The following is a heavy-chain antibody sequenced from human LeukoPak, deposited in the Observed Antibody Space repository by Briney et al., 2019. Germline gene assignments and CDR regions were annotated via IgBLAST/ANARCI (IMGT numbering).Heavy chain of an antibody. CDR1: GFTFSSYA. V-gene: IGHV3-30*04. CDR2: ISYDGSNK. CDR3: ARDSSTLNWFDP. Sequence: SGGSLRLSCAASGFTFSSYAMHWVRQAPGKGLEWVAVISYDGSNKYYADSVKGRFTISRDNSKNTLYLQMNSLRAEDTAVYYCARDSSTLNWFDPWGQGTLVTDSS. J-gene: IGHJ5*02. D-gene: IGHD6-13*01.